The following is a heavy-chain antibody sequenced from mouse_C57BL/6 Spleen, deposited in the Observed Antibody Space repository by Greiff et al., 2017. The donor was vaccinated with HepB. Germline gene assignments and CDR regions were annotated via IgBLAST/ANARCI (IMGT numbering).Heavy chain of an antibody. CDR3: ARGGRLRNYFDY. CDR2: IHPSDSET. Sequence: QVQLQQPGAELVRPGSSVKLSCKASGYTFTSYWMHWVKQRPIQGLEWIGNIHPSDSETHYNQKFKDKATLTVDKSSSTAYMQLSSLTSEDSAVYYCARGGRLRNYFDYWGQGTTLTVSS. D-gene: IGHD3-2*02. J-gene: IGHJ2*01. CDR1: GYTFTSYW. V-gene: IGHV1-52*01.